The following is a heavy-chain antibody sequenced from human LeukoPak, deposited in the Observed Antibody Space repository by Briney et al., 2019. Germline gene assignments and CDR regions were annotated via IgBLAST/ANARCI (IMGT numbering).Heavy chain of an antibody. V-gene: IGHV3-23*01. D-gene: IGHD2-21*01. CDR1: GFTFSSYA. J-gene: IGHJ3*01. CDR2: ISGSGGST. CDR3: AKDPLGVVDAFDL. Sequence: GGSLRLSCAASGFTFSSYAMSWVRQAPGKGLEWVSAISGSGGSTYYAESVKGRFTISRDNSKNTVFLQMNSLRAEDTAIYYCAKDPLGVVDAFDLWGQGTVVTVSS.